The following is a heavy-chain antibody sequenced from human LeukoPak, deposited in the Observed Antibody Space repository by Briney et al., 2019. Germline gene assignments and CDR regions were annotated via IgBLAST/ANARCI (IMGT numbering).Heavy chain of an antibody. CDR3: AKDPAAAGFDY. Sequence: GGSLRLSCAVSGFTFSSYAMSWVRQAPGKGLEWVSAISGSGCTTYCADSVKGRFTISRDNSKNTLYLQMNSLRVEDTAVYYCAKDPAAAGFDYWGQGTLVTVSS. CDR2: ISGSGCTT. CDR1: GFTFSSYA. J-gene: IGHJ4*02. V-gene: IGHV3-23*01. D-gene: IGHD6-13*01.